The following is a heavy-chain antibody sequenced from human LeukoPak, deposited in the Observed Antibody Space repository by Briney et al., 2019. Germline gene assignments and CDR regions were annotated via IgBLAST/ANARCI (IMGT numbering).Heavy chain of an antibody. J-gene: IGHJ4*02. Sequence: SETLSLTCSVSGDSFSNYYWTWIRQPPGKGLEWIGYVYYSGSTNYNPSLKTRLHLSVDTSKNRFSLKLSSVTAADTAVYYCAREGGPYRPLDYSGQGTLVTVSS. CDR3: AREGGPYRPLDY. V-gene: IGHV4-59*12. CDR2: VYYSGST. CDR1: GDSFSNYY.